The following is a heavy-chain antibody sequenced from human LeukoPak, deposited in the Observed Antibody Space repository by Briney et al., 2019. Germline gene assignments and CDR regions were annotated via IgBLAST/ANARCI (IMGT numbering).Heavy chain of an antibody. V-gene: IGHV1-69*01. Sequence: SVKVSCKASGGTFSSYAISWVRQAPGQGLEWMGGIIPIFGTANYAQKFQGRVTITADESTSTAYMELSSLRSEDTAVYYCARVNAVTTGGAFDIWGQGTMVTVSS. CDR3: ARVNAVTTGGAFDI. D-gene: IGHD4-17*01. J-gene: IGHJ3*02. CDR1: GGTFSSYA. CDR2: IIPIFGTA.